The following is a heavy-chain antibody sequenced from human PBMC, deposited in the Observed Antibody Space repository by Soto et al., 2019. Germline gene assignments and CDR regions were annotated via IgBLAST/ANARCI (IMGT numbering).Heavy chain of an antibody. J-gene: IGHJ4*02. CDR3: AKEIAGFGLACDD. D-gene: IGHD3-9*01. CDR1: GFTFKDYT. CDR2: INSGGRT. Sequence: PGGSLRLSCAASGFTFKDYTMHWVRQDPGKGLEWVSLINSGGRTQYADSVKGRFTVSRDNSKNSLYLQMNSLRSEDTAFYYCAKEIAGFGLACDDWGQGALVTVSS. V-gene: IGHV3-43*01.